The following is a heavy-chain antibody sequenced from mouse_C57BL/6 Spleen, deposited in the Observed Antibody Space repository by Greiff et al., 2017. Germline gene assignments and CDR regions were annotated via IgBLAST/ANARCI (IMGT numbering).Heavy chain of an antibody. CDR3: ARPYDYDAYYFDY. CDR1: GYTFTSYW. J-gene: IGHJ2*01. Sequence: QVQLQQPGAELVRPGSSVKLSCKASGYTFTSYWMAWVKQRPGQGLEWIGNIYPSDSDTHYNQKFKDKAPLTVDTSSSTAYMQLSSLTSEDSAVYYCARPYDYDAYYFDYWGQGTTLTVSS. V-gene: IGHV1-61*01. D-gene: IGHD2-4*01. CDR2: IYPSDSDT.